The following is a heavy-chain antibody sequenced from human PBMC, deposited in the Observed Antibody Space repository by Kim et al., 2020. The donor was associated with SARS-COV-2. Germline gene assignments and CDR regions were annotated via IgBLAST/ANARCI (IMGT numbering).Heavy chain of an antibody. CDR3: ARDRPPHLNWFDP. J-gene: IGHJ5*02. V-gene: IGHV4-4*06. Sequence: YHPSLKSRVTMSVDTSKNQFSRKLSSVTAADTAVYYCARDRPPHLNWFDPWGQGTLVTVSS.